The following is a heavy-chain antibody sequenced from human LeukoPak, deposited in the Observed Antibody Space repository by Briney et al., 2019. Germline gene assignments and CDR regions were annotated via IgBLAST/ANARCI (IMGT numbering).Heavy chain of an antibody. J-gene: IGHJ4*02. CDR3: ARSRDGYNAI. CDR1: GGSISSYY. V-gene: IGHV4-59*01. CDR2: IYYSGST. Sequence: SETLSLTCTVSGGSISSYYWSWIRQPPGKGLEWVGYIYYSGSTNYNPSLKSRVTISVDTSKNQFSLKLSSVTAADTAVYYCARSRDGYNAIWGQGTLVTVSS. D-gene: IGHD5-24*01.